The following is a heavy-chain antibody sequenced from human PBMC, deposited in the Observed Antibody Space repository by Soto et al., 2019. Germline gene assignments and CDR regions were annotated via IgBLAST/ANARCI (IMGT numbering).Heavy chain of an antibody. CDR3: ARGLGCSSTSCYGVWFDP. CDR2: INHSGST. D-gene: IGHD2-2*01. Sequence: SETLSLTCAVYGGSFSGYYWSWIRQPPGKGLEWIGEINHSGSTNYNPSLKSRVTISVDTSKNQFSLKLSSVTAADTAVYYCARGLGCSSTSCYGVWFDPWGQGTLVTVSS. CDR1: GGSFSGYY. J-gene: IGHJ5*02. V-gene: IGHV4-34*01.